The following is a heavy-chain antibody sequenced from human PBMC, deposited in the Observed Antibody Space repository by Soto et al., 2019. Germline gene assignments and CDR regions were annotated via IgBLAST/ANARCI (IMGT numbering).Heavy chain of an antibody. CDR1: GGSISSYY. CDR3: ARSVIISFFDY. V-gene: IGHV4-59*01. J-gene: IGHJ4*02. CDR2: IYYSGST. D-gene: IGHD3-10*01. Sequence: SETLSLTCTVSGGSISSYYWSWIRQPPGKGLEWIGYIYYSGSTNYNPSLKSRVTISVDTSKNQFSLKLSSVTAADTAVYYCARSVIISFFDYRAQGTLVTVSS.